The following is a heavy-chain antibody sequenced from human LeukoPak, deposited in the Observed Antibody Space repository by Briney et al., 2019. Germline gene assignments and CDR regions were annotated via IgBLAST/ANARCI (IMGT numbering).Heavy chain of an antibody. D-gene: IGHD2-15*01. CDR3: AKDILKWDLGTGMGV. V-gene: IGHV3-23*01. J-gene: IGHJ6*02. CDR1: GFTFSSYA. CDR2: ISGSGGST. Sequence: PGGSLRLSCAASGFTFSSYAMSRVRQAPGEGVEWVSAISGSGGSTYYADSVRGRFTISRDNAKSSVYLQMNSLRAEDTALYYCAKDILKWDLGTGMGVWGQGTTVTVSS.